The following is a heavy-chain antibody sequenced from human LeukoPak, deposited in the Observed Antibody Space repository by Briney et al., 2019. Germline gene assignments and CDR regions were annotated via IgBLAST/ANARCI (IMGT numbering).Heavy chain of an antibody. CDR3: ARDIPYSSSLCFDY. D-gene: IGHD6-13*01. V-gene: IGHV3-23*01. CDR1: VFTFSSYA. CDR2: ISGSGSST. J-gene: IGHJ4*02. Sequence: GGSLRLSCAASVFTFSSYAINWVRQAPGKGLEWVSTISGSGSSTYYADSVNGRFTISRDNAKNSLYLQMNSLRAEDTAVYYCARDIPYSSSLCFDYWGQGTLVTVSS.